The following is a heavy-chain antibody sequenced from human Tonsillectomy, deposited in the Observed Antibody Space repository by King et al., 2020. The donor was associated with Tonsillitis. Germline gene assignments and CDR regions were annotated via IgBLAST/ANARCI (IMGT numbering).Heavy chain of an antibody. CDR2: INPNSGGT. CDR3: ARVYNWNDGDY. V-gene: IGHV1-2*02. D-gene: IGHD1-20*01. J-gene: IGHJ4*02. CDR1: GYTFTTYY. Sequence: VQLVESGAEVTKPGASVKVSCKASGYTFTTYYIHWVRQAPGQGLGWMGWINPNSGGTNYAQKFQGRVAMTRDTSISTAYMELSRLRSDDTAVYYCARVYNWNDGDYWGQGTLVTVSS.